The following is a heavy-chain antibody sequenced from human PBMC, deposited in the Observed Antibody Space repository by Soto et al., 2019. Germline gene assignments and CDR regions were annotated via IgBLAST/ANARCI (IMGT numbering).Heavy chain of an antibody. CDR2: ISSSSSYT. CDR3: ARVGGRGPTKEIRFLHYDRLGPNDY. CDR1: GFTFSDYY. D-gene: IGHD3-3*01. Sequence: GGSLRLSCAASGFTFSDYYMSWIRQAPGKGLEWVSYISSSSSYTNYADSVKGRFTISRDNAKNSLYLQMNSLRAEDTAVYYCARVGGRGPTKEIRFLHYDRLGPNDYWGQGTLVTVSS. V-gene: IGHV3-11*06. J-gene: IGHJ4*02.